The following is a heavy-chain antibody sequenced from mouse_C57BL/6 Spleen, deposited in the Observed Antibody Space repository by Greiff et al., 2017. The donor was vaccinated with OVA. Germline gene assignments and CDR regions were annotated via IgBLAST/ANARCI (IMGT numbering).Heavy chain of an antibody. V-gene: IGHV5-16*01. CDR1: GFTFSDYY. CDR2: INYDGSST. J-gene: IGHJ3*01. Sequence: EVKLMESEGGLVQPGSSMKLSCTASGFTFSDYYMAWVRQVPEKGLEWVANINYDGSSTYYLDSLKSRFIISRDNAKNILYLQMSSLKSEDTATYYCARDGYYEGFAYWGQGTLVTVSA. CDR3: ARDGYYEGFAY. D-gene: IGHD2-3*01.